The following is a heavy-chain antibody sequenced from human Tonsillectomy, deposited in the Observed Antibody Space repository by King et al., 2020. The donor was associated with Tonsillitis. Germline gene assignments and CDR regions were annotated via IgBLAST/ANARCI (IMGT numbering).Heavy chain of an antibody. V-gene: IGHV4-30-2*01. D-gene: IGHD3-3*01. CDR3: ARGTEYYDFWSGYWFDP. J-gene: IGHJ5*02. CDR2: IYHSGST. CDR1: GGSISSGAYS. Sequence: QLPESGSGLVKPSQTLSLTCAVSGGSISSGAYSWSWIRQPPGKGLEWIGYIYHSGSTYYNPSFKSRVTISVDRSKNQFSLKLKSVTAADTAVYYCARGTEYYDFWSGYWFDPWGQGALVTVSS.